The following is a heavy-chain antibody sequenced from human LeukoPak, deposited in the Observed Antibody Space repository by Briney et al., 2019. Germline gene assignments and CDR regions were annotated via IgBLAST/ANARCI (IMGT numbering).Heavy chain of an antibody. CDR1: GGSFSGYY. V-gene: IGHV4-34*01. CDR2: INHSGST. CDR3: VRSGIGWFDP. J-gene: IGHJ5*02. Sequence: PSETLSLTCVVYGGSFSGYYWSCIRQPPGKGLEWIGGINHSGSTNYNPSLKSRVTISVDTSKNQFSLKLSSVTAADTAVYYCVRSGIGWFDPWGQGTLVTVSS. D-gene: IGHD3-10*01.